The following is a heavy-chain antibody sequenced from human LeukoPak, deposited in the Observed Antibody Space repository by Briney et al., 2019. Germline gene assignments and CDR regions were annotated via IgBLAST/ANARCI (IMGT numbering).Heavy chain of an antibody. V-gene: IGHV3-23*01. CDR1: GFTFNNYV. CDR2: ISDIGGVT. Sequence: PGGSLRLSCAASGFTFNNYVMSWVRQAPGKGLEWVSSISDIGGVTYYADSVKGRFTISRDNSKNTVYLQVNNLRGEDTAVYYCAKTWLLFRAFDYWGQGARVTVSS. CDR3: AKTWLLFRAFDY. D-gene: IGHD2/OR15-2a*01. J-gene: IGHJ4*02.